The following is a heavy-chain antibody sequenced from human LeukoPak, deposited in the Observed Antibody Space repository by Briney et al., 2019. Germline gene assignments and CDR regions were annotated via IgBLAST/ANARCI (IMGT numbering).Heavy chain of an antibody. V-gene: IGHV1-18*01. J-gene: IGHJ6*03. D-gene: IGHD6-6*01. CDR3: ARGGSSYYYYYYMDV. CDR2: IGTYGGDT. Sequence: ASVKVSCKATSRISWVRQAPGQGLEWMGWIGTYGGDTYYAQKFQGRITVTTDTSTSTVYMELRNLRSDDTAVYYCARGGSSYYYYYYMDVWGKGTTVTVSS. CDR1: TSR.